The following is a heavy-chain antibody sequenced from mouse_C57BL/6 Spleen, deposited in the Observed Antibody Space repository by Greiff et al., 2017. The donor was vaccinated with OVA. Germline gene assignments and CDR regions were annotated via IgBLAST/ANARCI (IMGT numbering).Heavy chain of an antibody. V-gene: IGHV2-3*01. CDR2: IWGVGST. D-gene: IGHD2-3*01. CDR1: GFSLTSYG. CDR3: AKRDGYYWYFDV. J-gene: IGHJ1*03. Sequence: VQRVESGPGLVAPSQSLSITCTVSGFSLTSYGVSWVRQPPGQGLEWLGVIWGVGSTTYHSALISRLSISKDNSKSQVCVKRNSLQTDDAATYYCAKRDGYYWYFDVWGTGTTVTVSS.